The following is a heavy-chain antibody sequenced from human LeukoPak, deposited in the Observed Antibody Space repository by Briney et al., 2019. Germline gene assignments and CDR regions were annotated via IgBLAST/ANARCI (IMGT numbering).Heavy chain of an antibody. V-gene: IGHV4-59*01. CDR2: NHYSGST. CDR1: GGPLSSYH. D-gene: IGHD3-22*01. CDR3: ARGNYYDSGGYYYINWFDP. Sequence: SETLFLTCTGPGGPLSSYHWSWIRQPPGKGLEWDGHNHYSGSTNYNPSLNSRVTISVDTSKNQFSLKLSSVSAADTAVHYCARGNYYDSGGYYYINWFDPWGQGTLVTVSS. J-gene: IGHJ5*02.